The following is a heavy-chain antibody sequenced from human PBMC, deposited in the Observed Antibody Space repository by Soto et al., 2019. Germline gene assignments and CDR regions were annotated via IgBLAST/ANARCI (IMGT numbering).Heavy chain of an antibody. Sequence: DVQVVESGGDLVNPGGSLRLSCAASGFIFSHAWMNWVRQAPGKGLEWVGRVRNKGDGGTADYSAPVKGRFSISRDDLKKKMYLQKNRLKHEDTGGYYCYTELSAAWSGGNCRNSFDIWGPGTMVTVSS. CDR3: YTELSAAWSGGNCRNSFDI. CDR2: VRNKGDGGTA. J-gene: IGHJ3*02. D-gene: IGHD2-15*01. V-gene: IGHV3-15*07. CDR1: GFIFSHAW.